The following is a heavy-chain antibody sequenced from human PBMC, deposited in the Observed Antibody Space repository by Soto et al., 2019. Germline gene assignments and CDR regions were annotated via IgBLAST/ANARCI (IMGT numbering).Heavy chain of an antibody. CDR3: ATSYDTGFDP. CDR1: GYKFSSYA. CDR2: ITPNSGYT. D-gene: IGHD3-9*01. J-gene: IGHJ5*02. V-gene: IGHV1-18*01. Sequence: QLQLMQSGGEARNPGASVKVSCEASGYKFSSYAISWLRQAPGQGLERMGLITPNSGYTNYAQKFQGRLILTTDIPSSTAYMELTSLTYDDTAMYYCATSYDTGFDPWGQGTLVSVS.